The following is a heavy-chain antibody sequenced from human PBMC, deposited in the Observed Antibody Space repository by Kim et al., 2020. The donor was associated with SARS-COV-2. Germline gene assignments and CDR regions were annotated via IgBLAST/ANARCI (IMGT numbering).Heavy chain of an antibody. CDR2: FSYNKRT. CDR3: ARLPDITGWPFDY. CDR1: GASISDDY. V-gene: IGHV4-59*08. J-gene: IGHJ4*02. D-gene: IGHD6-19*01. Sequence: SETLSLTCTISGASISDDYWTWIRQPPGKGLEWIGYFSYNKRTSYNPSLKSRVSMSLDTSRNQFSLKLNSGTAADTAVYYCARLPDITGWPFDYWAPGT.